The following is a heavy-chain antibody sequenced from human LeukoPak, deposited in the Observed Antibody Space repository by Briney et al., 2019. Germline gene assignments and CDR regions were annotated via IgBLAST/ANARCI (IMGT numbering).Heavy chain of an antibody. CDR3: ARDRYSSGPYYFDY. Sequence: GGSLRLSCAAPGFTFSSYWMHWVRQAPGKGLVWVSRINSDGSSTSYADSVKGRFTISRDNSKNTLFLQMNSLRVDDTAVYYCARDRYSSGPYYFDYWGQGTLVTVSS. CDR1: GFTFSSYW. V-gene: IGHV3-74*01. J-gene: IGHJ4*02. CDR2: INSDGSST. D-gene: IGHD6-19*01.